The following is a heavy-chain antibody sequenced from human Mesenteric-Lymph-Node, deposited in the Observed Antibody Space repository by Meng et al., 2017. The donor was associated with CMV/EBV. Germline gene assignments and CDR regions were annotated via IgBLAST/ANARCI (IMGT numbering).Heavy chain of an antibody. D-gene: IGHD3/OR15-3a*01. CDR3: ARDQGLLPTGGDAFDI. V-gene: IGHV4-61*01. CDR1: GGSVSSRSYY. CDR2: IYYSGTT. J-gene: IGHJ3*02. Sequence: SETLSLTCTVSGGSVSSRSYYWSWLRQPPGKGREWIGYIYYSGTTNYNPSLKSRVTISVDTSKTQFPLKLSSVTAADTAVYYCARDQGLLPTGGDAFDIWGQGTMVTVSS.